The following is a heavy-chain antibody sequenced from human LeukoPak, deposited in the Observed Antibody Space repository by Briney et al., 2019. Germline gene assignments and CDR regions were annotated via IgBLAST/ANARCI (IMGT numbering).Heavy chain of an antibody. CDR1: GFTFSSCV. J-gene: IGHJ4*02. D-gene: IGHD3-16*01. V-gene: IGHV3-23*01. Sequence: PGGSLRLSCAASGFTFSSCVMSWVRQAPGKGLEWVSVITGSGDSTYYADSVKGRFTISRDNSQNTLYLQMSSLRAEDTAGYYCAKIQDWGRPSYFDYWGQGTLSPSPQ. CDR3: AKIQDWGRPSYFDY. CDR2: ITGSGDST.